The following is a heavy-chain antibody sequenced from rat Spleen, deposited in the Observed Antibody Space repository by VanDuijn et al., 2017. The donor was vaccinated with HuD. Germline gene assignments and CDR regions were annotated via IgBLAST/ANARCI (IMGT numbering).Heavy chain of an antibody. CDR3: ARESLGTYYYSGDTLGY. Sequence: EVQLVESGGGLVQPGRSLRLSCVASGFTFNNYWMSWIRQAPGKGLEWVASITVPGGNLYYPDSVKGRFTVSRDNAKSTLYLHMDSLRSEDTATYYCARESLGTYYYSGDTLGYWGQGTLVTVSS. CDR1: GFTFNNYW. J-gene: IGHJ3*01. V-gene: IGHV5-31*01. CDR2: ITVPGGNL. D-gene: IGHD1-1*01.